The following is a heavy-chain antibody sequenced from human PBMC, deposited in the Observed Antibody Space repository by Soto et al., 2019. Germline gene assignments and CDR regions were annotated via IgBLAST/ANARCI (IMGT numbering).Heavy chain of an antibody. Sequence: GGSLRLSCAASGFTFSSYSMNWGRQAPGKGLEWVSYISSSSSTIYYADSVKGRFTISRDNAKNSLYLQMNSLRDEDTAVYYCARDRDAPGEILWFGELGNAFDIWGQGTMVTVSS. D-gene: IGHD3-10*01. V-gene: IGHV3-48*02. J-gene: IGHJ3*02. CDR3: ARDRDAPGEILWFGELGNAFDI. CDR1: GFTFSSYS. CDR2: ISSSSSTI.